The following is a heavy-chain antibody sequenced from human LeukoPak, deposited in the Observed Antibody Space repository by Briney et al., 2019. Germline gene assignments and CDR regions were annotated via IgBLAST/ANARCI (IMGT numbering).Heavy chain of an antibody. CDR1: GFTFTAYS. CDR2: ISNNADTT. D-gene: IGHD3-10*01. CDR3: VKGWVRGVMNY. J-gene: IGHJ4*02. V-gene: IGHV3-64D*06. Sequence: PGGSLRLSCSASGFTFTAYSMYWVRQAPGKGLEYVSAISNNADTTCYADSVKGRFTISRDNSKNTLYLQMSSLRAEDTAVYSCVKGWVRGVMNYWGQGTLVTVSS.